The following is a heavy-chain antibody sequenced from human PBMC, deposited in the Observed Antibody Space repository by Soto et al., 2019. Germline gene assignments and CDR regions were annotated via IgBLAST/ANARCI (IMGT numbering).Heavy chain of an antibody. D-gene: IGHD6-19*01. Sequence: QVQLQQCGAGLLKPSETLSLNCAVYGGSFSGYYWSWIRQPPGKGLEWIGEINHSGSTNYNPSLKSRVTISVDTANNQGSLKLSSVTAADTAVYYCARGRIAVAGTARHNWFDPWGQGTLVTVSS. CDR2: INHSGST. CDR3: ARGRIAVAGTARHNWFDP. CDR1: GGSFSGYY. J-gene: IGHJ5*02. V-gene: IGHV4-34*01.